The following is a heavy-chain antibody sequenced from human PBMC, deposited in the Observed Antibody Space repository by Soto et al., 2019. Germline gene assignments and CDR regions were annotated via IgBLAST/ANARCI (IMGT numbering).Heavy chain of an antibody. CDR1: GFTFSSYG. Sequence: QVQLVESGGGVVQPGRSLRLSCAASGFTFSSYGMHWVRQAPGKGLEWVAVISYDGSNKYYADSVKGRFTISRDNSKNTMYLKMNSLRAEDTAVYYCAKDQQQLVEYFDYWGQGTLVTVSS. D-gene: IGHD6-13*01. J-gene: IGHJ4*02. V-gene: IGHV3-30*18. CDR3: AKDQQQLVEYFDY. CDR2: ISYDGSNK.